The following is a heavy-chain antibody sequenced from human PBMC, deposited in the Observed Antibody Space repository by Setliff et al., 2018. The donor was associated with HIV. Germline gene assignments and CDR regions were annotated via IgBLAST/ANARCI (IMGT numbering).Heavy chain of an antibody. D-gene: IGHD3-10*01. CDR1: GGPFSEDA. CDR2: IIHILGTA. CDR3: AKAVRGYGSTYYNYYYMDV. V-gene: IGHV1-69*13. Sequence: ASVKVSCKASGGPFSEDAINWVRQAPGEGLEWVGGIIHILGTADYAEKFQGRVTITADEPRSTVYLEVSNLRSEDTAVYYCAKAVRGYGSTYYNYYYMDVWGKGTTVTVSS. J-gene: IGHJ6*03.